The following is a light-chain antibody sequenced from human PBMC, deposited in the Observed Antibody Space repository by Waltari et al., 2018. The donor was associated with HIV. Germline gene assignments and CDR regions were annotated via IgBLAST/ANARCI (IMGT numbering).Light chain of an antibody. CDR1: SSDVGGYNY. Sequence: QSALTQPASVSGSPGQSITISCTGTSSDVGGYNYVSWYQQHPGKAPKLMIYDVSNRPSGVSKRFSGSKSGNTASLTIAGLQAEDEAEYYCSSYTSSSTPLVVFGGGTKLTVL. CDR3: SSYTSSSTPLVV. CDR2: DVS. V-gene: IGLV2-14*03. J-gene: IGLJ2*01.